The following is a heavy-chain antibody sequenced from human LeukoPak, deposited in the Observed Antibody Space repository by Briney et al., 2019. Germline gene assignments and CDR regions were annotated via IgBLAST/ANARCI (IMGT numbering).Heavy chain of an antibody. CDR2: ISSSSTI. CDR3: ARDPNSYFDY. J-gene: IGHJ4*02. V-gene: IGHV3-48*02. Sequence: GGSLRLSCAASGFTFSSYSMNWVRQAPGKGLEWVSYISSSSTIYYADSVKGRFTISRDNAKNSLYLQMSSLRDEDTAVYYCARDPNSYFDYWGQGTLVTVSS. CDR1: GFTFSSYS.